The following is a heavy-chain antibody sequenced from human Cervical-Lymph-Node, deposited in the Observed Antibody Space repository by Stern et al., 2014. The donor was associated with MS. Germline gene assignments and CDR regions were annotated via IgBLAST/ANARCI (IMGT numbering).Heavy chain of an antibody. CDR3: ARSSTVTPNAFDI. J-gene: IGHJ3*02. D-gene: IGHD4-17*01. CDR2: FNHGGTT. Sequence: VQLVESGSGLVKPSQTLSLTCAVSGGSISSGGYSWSWIRQPPGKGLEWVGYFNHGGTTYDNPSLKSRVTISVDRSKNQFSLKLSSVTAADTAVYYCARSSTVTPNAFDIWGQGTMVTVSS. CDR1: GGSISSGGYS. V-gene: IGHV4-30-2*01.